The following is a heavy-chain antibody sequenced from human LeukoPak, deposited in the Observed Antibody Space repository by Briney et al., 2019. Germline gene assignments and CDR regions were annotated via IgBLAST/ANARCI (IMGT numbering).Heavy chain of an antibody. CDR3: ARNYGSGSYFTDY. D-gene: IGHD3-10*01. CDR1: GFTFSSYA. V-gene: IGHV3-30-3*01. Sequence: GGSLRLSCAASGFTFSSYAMHWVRQAPGKGLEWVAVISYDGSNKYYADSVKGRFTISRDNSKHTLYLQMNSLRAEDTAVYYCARNYGSGSYFTDYWGQGTLVTVSS. CDR2: ISYDGSNK. J-gene: IGHJ4*02.